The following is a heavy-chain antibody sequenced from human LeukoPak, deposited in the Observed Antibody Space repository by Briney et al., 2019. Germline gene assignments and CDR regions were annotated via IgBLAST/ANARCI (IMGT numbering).Heavy chain of an antibody. D-gene: IGHD2-2*01. J-gene: IGHJ4*02. CDR2: TYYRSKWYD. CDR1: GDSVSSNSVA. Sequence: SQTLSLTCAISGDSVSSNSVAWNWIRQSPSRGLEWLGRTYYRSKWYDDYALSVKSRMTVTPDTSKNQFSLQLNSVTPEDTALYYCARGCNYALDYWGQGTLVTVSS. V-gene: IGHV6-1*01. CDR3: ARGCNYALDY.